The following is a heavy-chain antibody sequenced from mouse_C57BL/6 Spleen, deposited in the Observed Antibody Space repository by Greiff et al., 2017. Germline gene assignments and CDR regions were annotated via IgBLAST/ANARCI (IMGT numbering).Heavy chain of an antibody. J-gene: IGHJ3*01. D-gene: IGHD2-1*01. Sequence: DVMLVESGGGLVKPGGSLKLSCAASGFTFSSYTMSWVRQTPEKRLEWVATISGGGGNTYYTDSVKGRFTISRANAKNTLYLQMSSLRSEDTALYFCARRYHLLGVRAWFAYWGQGTLVTVSA. CDR2: ISGGGGNT. CDR3: ARRYHLLGVRAWFAY. CDR1: GFTFSSYT. V-gene: IGHV5-9*01.